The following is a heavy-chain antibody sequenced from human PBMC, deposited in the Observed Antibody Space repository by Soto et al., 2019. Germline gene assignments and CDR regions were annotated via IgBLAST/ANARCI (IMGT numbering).Heavy chain of an antibody. J-gene: IGHJ6*02. CDR1: GYNFDTFW. CDR2: IYPRDSDT. D-gene: IGHD6-13*01. V-gene: IGHV5-51*01. Sequence: GESLKISCKASGYNFDTFWIDWVRQMPGKGLEWMGIIYPRDSDTTYSPSFQGQVTISVDKSTSTAYLQWSSLKASDTAMYYCARTSAAGKYYYGMDVWGQGTTVTVS. CDR3: ARTSAAGKYYYGMDV.